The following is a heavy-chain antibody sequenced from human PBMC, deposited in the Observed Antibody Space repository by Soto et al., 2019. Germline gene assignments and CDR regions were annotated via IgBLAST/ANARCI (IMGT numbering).Heavy chain of an antibody. CDR2: ISYDGSNK. CDR1: GFTFSSYG. CDR3: AKDQSYSSGWSWGAFDI. Sequence: QVQQVESGGGVVQPGRSLRLSCAASGFTFSSYGRHWVRQAPGKGLEWVAVISYDGSNKYYADSVKGRFTISRDNSKNTLYLQMNSLRAEDTAVYYCAKDQSYSSGWSWGAFDIWGQRTMVTVSS. D-gene: IGHD6-19*01. J-gene: IGHJ3*02. V-gene: IGHV3-30*18.